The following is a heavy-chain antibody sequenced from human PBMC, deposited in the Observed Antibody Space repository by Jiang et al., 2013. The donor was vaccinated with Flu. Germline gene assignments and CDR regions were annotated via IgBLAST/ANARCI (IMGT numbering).Heavy chain of an antibody. CDR2: ISYSGSS. CDR3: ARLTEGANWGEDYFDS. CDR1: GGSVSSSGYS. D-gene: IGHD7-27*01. J-gene: IGHJ4*02. Sequence: PGLVKASESLSLTCSVSGGSVSSSGYSWGWIRQPPGKGLEYIGSISYSGSSYYSPSLKSRVTISVDTSTNQFSLGLSSVAAADTAVYYCARLTEGANWGEDYFDSWGQGFLVTVSS. V-gene: IGHV4-39*01.